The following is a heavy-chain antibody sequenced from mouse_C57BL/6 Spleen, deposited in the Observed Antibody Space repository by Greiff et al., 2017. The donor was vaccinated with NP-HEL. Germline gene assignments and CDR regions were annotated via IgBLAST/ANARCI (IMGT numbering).Heavy chain of an antibody. Sequence: VQLQQSGAELVKPGASVKLSCKASGYTFTSYWMHWVKQRPGQGLEWIGMIHPNSGSTNYNEKFKSKATLTVDKSSSTAYMQLSSLTSEDSAVYYCAREEGTTVPLFAYWGQGTLVTVSA. CDR3: AREEGTTVPLFAY. J-gene: IGHJ3*01. CDR1: GYTFTSYW. CDR2: IHPNSGST. V-gene: IGHV1-64*01. D-gene: IGHD1-1*01.